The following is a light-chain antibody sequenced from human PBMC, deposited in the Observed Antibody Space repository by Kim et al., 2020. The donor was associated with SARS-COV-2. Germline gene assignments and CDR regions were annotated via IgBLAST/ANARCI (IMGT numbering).Light chain of an antibody. V-gene: IGKV3-20*01. J-gene: IGKJ4*01. CDR2: GAS. CDR1: QSVSSSY. Sequence: EIVLTQSPATLSLSPGERAALSCRASQSVSSSYLAWYQQKPGQAPRLLIYGASSRATGIPDRFSVSGSGTDFTLTITRLGPDDFAVYYCQQYGTAPLTFGGGTKVDIK. CDR3: QQYGTAPLT.